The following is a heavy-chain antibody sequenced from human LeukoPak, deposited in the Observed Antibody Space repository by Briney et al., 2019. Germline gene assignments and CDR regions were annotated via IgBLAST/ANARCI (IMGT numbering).Heavy chain of an antibody. CDR3: AKDSQYSATYGQIY. Sequence: GGSLRLSCAASGFTFSSYSMNWVRQAPGKGLEWVSSISSSSSYIYYADSVEGRFTISRDNAKNTLYLQMNSLRAEDTAVYYCAKDSQYSATYGQIYWGQGTLVTVSS. CDR1: GFTFSSYS. V-gene: IGHV3-21*01. CDR2: ISSSSSYI. D-gene: IGHD1-26*01. J-gene: IGHJ4*02.